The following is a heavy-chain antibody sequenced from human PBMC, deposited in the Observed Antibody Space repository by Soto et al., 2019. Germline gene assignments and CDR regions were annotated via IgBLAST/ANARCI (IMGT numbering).Heavy chain of an antibody. V-gene: IGHV3-11*01. CDR1: GFTFSNYY. Sequence: PGGSLRLFCGASGFTFSNYYMSWIRQAPGKGLEWVSYISSTGRTIYYADSVRGRFTVSRDNAQNSLSLKLNSLRVEDTAVYYCARSYSSGWEFDYWGQGTQVPVSS. D-gene: IGHD6-19*01. CDR2: ISSTGRTI. CDR3: ARSYSSGWEFDY. J-gene: IGHJ4*02.